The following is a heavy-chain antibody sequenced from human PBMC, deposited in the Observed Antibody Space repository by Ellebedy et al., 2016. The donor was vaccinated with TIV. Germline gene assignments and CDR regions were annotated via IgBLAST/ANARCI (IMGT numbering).Heavy chain of an antibody. CDR2: ISASGKSI. CDR1: GFTFSNAW. CDR3: AREWEQGSDV. J-gene: IGHJ6*02. Sequence: GGSLRLXCAASGFTFSNAWMSWVRQAPGRGLEWVSVISASGKSIIHADSMKGRFTISRDTAKNSLFLQMNSLSAEDTAVYYCAREWEQGSDVWGQGTTVTVSS. D-gene: IGHD1-26*01. V-gene: IGHV3-21*01.